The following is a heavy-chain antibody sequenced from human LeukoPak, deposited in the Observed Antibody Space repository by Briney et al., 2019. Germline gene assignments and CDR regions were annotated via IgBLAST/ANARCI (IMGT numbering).Heavy chain of an antibody. J-gene: IGHJ3*02. Sequence: SETLSLTCTVSGGSISNYYWNFIRQPPGKGLEWIGYIYYSGITNYNSSLKSRVTISVDTSKNQFSLKLSSVTAADTALYYCARAGRWEGRPHAFDIWGQGTMVAVSS. CDR2: IYYSGIT. CDR1: GGSISNYY. V-gene: IGHV4-59*01. D-gene: IGHD1-26*01. CDR3: ARAGRWEGRPHAFDI.